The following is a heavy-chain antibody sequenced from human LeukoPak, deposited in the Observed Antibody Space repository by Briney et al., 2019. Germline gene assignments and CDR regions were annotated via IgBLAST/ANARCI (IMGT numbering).Heavy chain of an antibody. CDR2: VHHSDAS. CDR1: DGSINLFY. CDR3: ARVGSYDSSGYYFDY. V-gene: IGHV4-59*01. Sequence: PSETLSLTCSVSDGSINLFYWSWIRQTPGKGLEWIGYVHHSDASSYNPALRGRVTISMDTSENQFSLKMRSVSAADTAVYFCARVGSYDSSGYYFDYWGQGIQVTVSS. D-gene: IGHD3-22*01. J-gene: IGHJ4*02.